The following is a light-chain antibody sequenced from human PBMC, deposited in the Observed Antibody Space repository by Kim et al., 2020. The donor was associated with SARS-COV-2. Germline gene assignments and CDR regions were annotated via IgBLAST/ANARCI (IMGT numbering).Light chain of an antibody. J-gene: IGKJ2*03. CDR1: QTVLYNSNNKNY. CDR2: WAS. CDR3: QQYYSTPPS. Sequence: RATLNCKSSQTVLYNSNNKNYLAWYQQKPGQAPKLLIYWASIRESGVSDRFSGSGSETDFTLTIGSLQAEDVAVYYCQQYYSTPPSFGQGTKLEIK. V-gene: IGKV4-1*01.